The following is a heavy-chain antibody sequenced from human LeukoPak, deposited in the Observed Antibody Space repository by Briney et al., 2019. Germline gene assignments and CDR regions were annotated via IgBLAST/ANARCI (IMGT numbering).Heavy chain of an antibody. D-gene: IGHD3-22*01. J-gene: IGHJ4*02. CDR3: AREQQGKYYDINNSIEYYFDY. CDR1: GGTFTSYA. V-gene: IGHV1-69*06. CDR2: IIPEAATP. Sequence: SVKVSCKASGGTFTSYAISWVRQAPGEGLEWMGGIIPEAATPNYSQKFQGRVTISADKSTSTAYMELSGLTSEDTAVYYCAREQQGKYYDINNSIEYYFDYWGQGTPVTVSS.